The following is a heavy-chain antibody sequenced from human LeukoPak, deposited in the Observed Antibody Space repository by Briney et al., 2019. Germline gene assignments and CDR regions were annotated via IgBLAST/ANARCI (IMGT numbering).Heavy chain of an antibody. D-gene: IGHD1-14*01. CDR2: IYPGDSDT. CDR1: GYNFTSYW. V-gene: IGHV5-51*01. Sequence: GESLKISCKGSGYNFTSYWLGWVRQMPGKGLEWMGIIYPGDSDTRYSPSFQGQVTISVDKAISTAYLQWSSLKASDTAMYYCARHQPAWEEGTAPDYWGQGTLVTVSS. CDR3: ARHQPAWEEGTAPDY. J-gene: IGHJ4*02.